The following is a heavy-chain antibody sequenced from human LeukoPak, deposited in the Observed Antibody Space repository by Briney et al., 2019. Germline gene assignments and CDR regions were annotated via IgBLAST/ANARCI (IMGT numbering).Heavy chain of an antibody. D-gene: IGHD6-19*01. CDR2: ISAYNGNT. CDR1: GYTFTSYG. CDR3: ARLYNSGWNNWFDP. Sequence: GASVKVSCKASGYTFTSYGIRWVRQAPGQGLEWMGWISAYNGNTNYAQKLQGRVTMTTDTSTSTAYMELRSLRSEDTAVYYCARLYNSGWNNWFDPWGQGTLVTVSS. J-gene: IGHJ5*02. V-gene: IGHV1-18*01.